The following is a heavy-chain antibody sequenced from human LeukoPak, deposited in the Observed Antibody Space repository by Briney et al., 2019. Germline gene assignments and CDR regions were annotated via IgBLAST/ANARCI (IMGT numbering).Heavy chain of an antibody. D-gene: IGHD4-17*01. J-gene: IGHJ4*02. V-gene: IGHV3-73*01. CDR2: IRSKAESYAT. CDR1: GFNFSDSA. CDR3: TRPGDDVGDY. Sequence: GGSLRLSCAVSGFNFSDSAMHWVRQASGKGLEWVGRIRSKAESYATAYAASVKGRFTISRDDSKNTAYLQMNSLKTEDTAVYYCTRPGDDVGDYWGQGTLVTVSS.